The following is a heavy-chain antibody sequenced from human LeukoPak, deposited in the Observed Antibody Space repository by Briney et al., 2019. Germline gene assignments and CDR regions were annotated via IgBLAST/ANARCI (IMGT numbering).Heavy chain of an antibody. CDR3: ARAMRGYQLLPDY. D-gene: IGHD2-2*01. CDR2: ITGSGGST. V-gene: IGHV3-23*01. CDR1: GFTFANYA. J-gene: IGHJ4*02. Sequence: GGCLRLSRAASGFTFANYAMSWVRHAPGQGLECVSVITGSGGSTSYADSVKGRFTISRDNSKNTLYLQMNSLRAEDTAVYYCARAMRGYQLLPDYWGQGTLVTVSS.